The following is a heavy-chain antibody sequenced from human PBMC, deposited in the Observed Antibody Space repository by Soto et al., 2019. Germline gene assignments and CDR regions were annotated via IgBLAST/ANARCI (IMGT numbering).Heavy chain of an antibody. CDR1: GFTFSKFW. CDR2: IKHDGSQS. J-gene: IGHJ5*02. V-gene: IGHV3-7*03. D-gene: IGHD2-2*02. Sequence: ESGGGLVHPGGSLRLSCITSGFTFSKFWMSWVRQAPGKGLEWVANIKHDGSQSYYEDSVKGRFTISRDNAKNSLYLQVNSLRVDDTAVYFCARLLLYSTSGRGWFDPRGQGTLVTVSS. CDR3: ARLLLYSTSGRGWFDP.